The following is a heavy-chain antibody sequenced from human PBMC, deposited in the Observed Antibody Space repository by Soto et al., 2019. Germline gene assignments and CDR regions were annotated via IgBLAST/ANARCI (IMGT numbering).Heavy chain of an antibody. CDR2: LSVTGGGP. J-gene: IGHJ4*02. Sequence: EVRLLESGRGLVQPGGSLRLSCAASGFSFSSYDMTWVRQAPGQGLEWVSSLSVTGGGPYYADSVRGRFTMSRDNSKNTLALEMSGLRADNSAVYYCAKGRETTTSAKFCFDNWGQGTLVTVSS. D-gene: IGHD1-26*01. V-gene: IGHV3-23*01. CDR3: AKGRETTTSAKFCFDN. CDR1: GFSFSSYD.